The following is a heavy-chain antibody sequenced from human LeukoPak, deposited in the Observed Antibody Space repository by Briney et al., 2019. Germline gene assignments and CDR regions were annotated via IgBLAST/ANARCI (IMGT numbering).Heavy chain of an antibody. CDR2: IKQDGSEK. D-gene: IGHD3-3*01. CDR3: ARSPFGAYFDY. J-gene: IGHJ4*02. V-gene: IGHV3-7*01. Sequence: GGSLRLSCAASGFTFSSYWMSWVRQAPGKGLEWVANIKQDGSEKYYVDSVKGRFTISRDNAKNSLYLQMNSLRAEDTVVYYCARSPFGAYFDYWGQGTLVTVSS. CDR1: GFTFSSYW.